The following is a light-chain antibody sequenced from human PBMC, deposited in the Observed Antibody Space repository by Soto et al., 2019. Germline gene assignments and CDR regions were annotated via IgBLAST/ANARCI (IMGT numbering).Light chain of an antibody. CDR1: SGHITHA. V-gene: IGLV4-69*01. CDR3: QTWGPAPVWV. CDR2: LNTDGSH. J-gene: IGLJ3*02. Sequence: QSVLTQSPSASASLGASVKLTCTLSSGHITHAIAWHQKQPEKGPRYLMKLNTDGSHENGDGIPDRFSGSSSGADYYLTISSLQSEDEADYYCQTWGPAPVWVFGGGTKLTVL.